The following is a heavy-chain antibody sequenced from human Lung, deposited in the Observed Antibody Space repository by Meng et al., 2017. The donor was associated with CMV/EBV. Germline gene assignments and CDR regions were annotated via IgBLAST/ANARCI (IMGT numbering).Heavy chain of an antibody. Sequence: SXXVSXKASGDTFQRYSITWVRQAPGQGLEWLGRIMPILGMANHAQSLQGRVTITADKPTSTSYLELSGLTSEDTATYYCARDRRANYDYYGMDVWAQGKXVNGAS. V-gene: IGHV1-69*04. J-gene: IGHJ6*01. CDR2: IMPILGMA. CDR3: ARDRRANYDYYGMDV. CDR1: GDTFQRYS.